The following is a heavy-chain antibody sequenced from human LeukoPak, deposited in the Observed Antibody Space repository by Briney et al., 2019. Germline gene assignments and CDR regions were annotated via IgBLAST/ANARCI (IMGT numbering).Heavy chain of an antibody. Sequence: PGGSLRLSCADSGITFSSYWMSWVRQAPGKGLEWVSVLYSGGTTYYADSVKGRFTISRDNSKNTLYLQMNSLRAEDTAVYYCAREIPATGTYYFDYWGQGTLVTVSS. CDR1: GITFSSYW. D-gene: IGHD6-13*01. J-gene: IGHJ4*02. V-gene: IGHV3-53*01. CDR2: LYSGGTT. CDR3: AREIPATGTYYFDY.